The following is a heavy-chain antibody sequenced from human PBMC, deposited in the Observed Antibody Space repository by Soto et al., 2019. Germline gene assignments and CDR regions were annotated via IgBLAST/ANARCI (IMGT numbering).Heavy chain of an antibody. D-gene: IGHD1-26*01. Sequence: EVQLVESGGGLVKPGGSLRLSCAASGLTFKYAWMHWVRQAPGKGLEWVGRIKGTPDGGTTDYAAPVKGRFTISRDDSKSTLHLQMNSLKSEDIGIYYCITDSWYDKSSAVGWPAHWGQGTLVTVSS. CDR3: ITDSWYDKSSAVGWPAH. CDR1: GLTFKYAW. V-gene: IGHV3-15*07. J-gene: IGHJ1*01. CDR2: IKGTPDGGTT.